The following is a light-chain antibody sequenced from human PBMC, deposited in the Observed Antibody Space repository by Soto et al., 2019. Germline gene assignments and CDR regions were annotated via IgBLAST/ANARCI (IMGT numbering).Light chain of an antibody. J-gene: IGLJ2*01. CDR2: DVS. CDR3: SSYTCSSTLVV. CDR1: SSDVGGYNY. V-gene: IGLV2-14*01. Sequence: QSVLTQPASVSGSPGQSITISCSGTSSDVGGYNYVSWYQQHPGKVPKLMIYDVSNRPSGVSNRFSGSKSGNTASLTISGLQPADEADYYCSSYTCSSTLVVFGGGTKLTVL.